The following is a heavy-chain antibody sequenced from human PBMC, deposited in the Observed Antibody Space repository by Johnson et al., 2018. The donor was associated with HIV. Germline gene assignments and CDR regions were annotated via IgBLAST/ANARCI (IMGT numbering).Heavy chain of an antibody. Sequence: QVQLVESGGGLVKPGGSLRLSCAASGFTFSSYGIHWVRQAPGKGLEWVSSISYDGSNKYYADSMKGRFTISRDNSKNTLYMQMNSLRAEDTAVYYCAKASGNGYYVDAFDISGQGTRVTVSS. CDR3: AKASGNGYYVDAFDI. D-gene: IGHD3-3*01. V-gene: IGHV3-30*18. CDR2: ISYDGSNK. CDR1: GFTFSSYG. J-gene: IGHJ3*02.